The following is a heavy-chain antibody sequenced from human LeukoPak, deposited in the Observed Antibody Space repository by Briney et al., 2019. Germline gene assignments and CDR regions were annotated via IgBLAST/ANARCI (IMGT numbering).Heavy chain of an antibody. CDR2: ISSSGSTI. D-gene: IGHD2-2*01. V-gene: IGHV3-11*01. CDR1: GFTFSDYY. J-gene: IGHJ4*02. Sequence: PGGSLRLSCAASGFTFSDYYMSWIRQAPGKGLEWVSYISSSGSTIYYADSVKGRFTISRDNAKNSLYLQMSSLRAEDTAVYYCARPLGYCSSTSCPNGYWGQGTLVTVSS. CDR3: ARPLGYCSSTSCPNGY.